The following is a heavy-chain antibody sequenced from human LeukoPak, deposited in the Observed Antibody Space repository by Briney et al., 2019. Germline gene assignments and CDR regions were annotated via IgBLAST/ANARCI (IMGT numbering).Heavy chain of an antibody. D-gene: IGHD6-6*01. CDR2: IKQDGSEK. V-gene: IGHV3-7*01. CDR3: ARESYSSSSGIDY. J-gene: IGHJ4*02. Sequence: GGSLRLSCAASGFTFSSYLMSWVRQAPGKGLEWVANIKQDGSEKYYVDSVKGRFTISRDNAKNSLYLQMNSLRAEDTAVYYCARESYSSSSGIDYWGQGTLVTVSS. CDR1: GFTFSSYL.